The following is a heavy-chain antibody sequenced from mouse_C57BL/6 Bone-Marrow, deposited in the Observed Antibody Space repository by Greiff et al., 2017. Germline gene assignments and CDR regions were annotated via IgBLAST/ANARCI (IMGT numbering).Heavy chain of an antibody. CDR1: GYSFTDYN. CDR2: INPNYGTT. CDR3: ARWAHYYGTDYFDY. D-gene: IGHD1-1*01. Sequence: LVESGPELVKPGASVKISCKASGYSFTDYNMNWVKQSNGKSLEWIGVINPNYGTTSYNQKFKGKATLTVDQSSSTAYMQLNSLTSEDSAVYYCARWAHYYGTDYFDYWGQGTTLTVSS. J-gene: IGHJ2*01. V-gene: IGHV1-39*01.